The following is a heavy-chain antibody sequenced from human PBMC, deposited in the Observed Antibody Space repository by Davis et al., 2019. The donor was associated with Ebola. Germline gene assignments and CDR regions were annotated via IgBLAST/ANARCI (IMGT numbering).Heavy chain of an antibody. CDR1: GFTLSSYG. Sequence: PGRSLRPSCAASGFTLSSYGTHCVRQVPGKGLEWVAVIWYDGSNKYYADSVKGRLTIARDNSKNTLYLQMNSLRVEETAVYNCAGDTVAGNYYYYGMDVWGQGTTVTVSS. CDR3: AGDTVAGNYYYYGMDV. V-gene: IGHV3-33*01. CDR2: IWYDGSNK. J-gene: IGHJ6*02. D-gene: IGHD6-19*01.